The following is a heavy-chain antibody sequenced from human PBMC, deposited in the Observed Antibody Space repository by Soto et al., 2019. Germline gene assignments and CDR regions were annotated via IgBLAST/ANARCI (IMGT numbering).Heavy chain of an antibody. CDR3: ARADSIWNPLGYYYYMDV. CDR1: ESTFRPFT. D-gene: IGHD1-1*01. CDR2: ISSGGGTI. J-gene: IGHJ6*03. Sequence: EVQLVESGGGLVQPGGSRRLSCAASESTFRPFTMNWVRRAPGKGLEWVPYISSGGGTIYYADFVKGRFTVSRDNAKNSLYLQMNSLRAEDTAVYYCARADSIWNPLGYYYYMDVWGRGTTVTVSS. V-gene: IGHV3-48*01.